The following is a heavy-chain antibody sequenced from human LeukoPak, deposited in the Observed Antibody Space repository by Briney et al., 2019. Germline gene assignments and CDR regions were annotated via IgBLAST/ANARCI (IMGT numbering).Heavy chain of an antibody. CDR3: AREQAYYDFWSGSPYYYYYYMDV. J-gene: IGHJ6*03. D-gene: IGHD3-3*01. Sequence: SETLSLTCTVSGGSISSGSYYWSWIRQPAGKGLEWIGRIYTSGSTNYNPSLKSRVTISVDTSKNQFSLKLSSVTAADTAVYYCAREQAYYDFWSGSPYYYYYYMDVWGKGTTVTVSS. V-gene: IGHV4-61*02. CDR2: IYTSGST. CDR1: GGSISSGSYY.